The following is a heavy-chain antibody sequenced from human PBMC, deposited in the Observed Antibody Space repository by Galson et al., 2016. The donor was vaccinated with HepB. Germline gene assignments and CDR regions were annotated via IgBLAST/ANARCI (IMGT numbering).Heavy chain of an antibody. Sequence: SVKVSCKASGDTFHSFAISWVRQAPGQGLEWMGAIIPIFGTANYAQKFQGRVTITADEVTTPAYMELSSLSSEDTAVYYCARGRDYSDSSGYYEHSWGQGTLVTVSS. J-gene: IGHJ4*02. V-gene: IGHV1-69*13. CDR3: ARGRDYSDSSGYYEHS. CDR2: IIPIFGTA. CDR1: GDTFHSFA. D-gene: IGHD3-22*01.